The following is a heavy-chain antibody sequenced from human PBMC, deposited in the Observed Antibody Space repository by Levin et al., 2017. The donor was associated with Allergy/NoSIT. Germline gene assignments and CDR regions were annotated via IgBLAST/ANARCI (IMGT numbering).Heavy chain of an antibody. CDR2: IKANSDGGTT. CDR1: GFTVSNSW. Sequence: GGSLRLSCAASGFTVSNSWMNWVRQAPGKGLEWVGRIKANSDGGTTEYGAPVTGRFTISRDDSKNTLFLQMNSLKTGDTAVYYCARSRGFGIVRTPPLALWGQGTLVTVSS. CDR3: ARSRGFGIVRTPPLAL. V-gene: IGHV3-15*07. J-gene: IGHJ1*01. D-gene: IGHD2/OR15-2a*01.